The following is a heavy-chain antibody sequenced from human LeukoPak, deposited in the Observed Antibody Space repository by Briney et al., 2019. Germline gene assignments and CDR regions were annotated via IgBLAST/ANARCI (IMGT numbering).Heavy chain of an antibody. CDR1: GYTFSSYG. J-gene: IGHJ5*02. CDR3: ARDPQVYGDFDNWFGP. CDR2: ISAYNGNT. V-gene: IGHV1-18*01. Sequence: ASVTVSCKASGYTFSSYGISWVRQAPGQGLEWMGWISAYNGNTNYAQKLQGRVTMTTDTSTSTAYMELRSLRSDDTAVYYCARDPQVYGDFDNWFGPWGQGTLVTVSS. D-gene: IGHD4-17*01.